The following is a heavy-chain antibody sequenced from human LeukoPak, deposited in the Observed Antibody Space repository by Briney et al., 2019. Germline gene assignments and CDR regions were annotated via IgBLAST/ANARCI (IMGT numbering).Heavy chain of an antibody. Sequence: PGGSLRLSCEGSGFAFDKYWISWVRQAPGQGLEWVANIKEDGSEKEFLDSVKGRFTISRDNSKKSVYLQMNSLRAEDTAVYYCARDVNRGVFDMWGQGTRVTVSS. CDR1: GFAFDKYW. V-gene: IGHV3-7*03. J-gene: IGHJ3*02. CDR3: ARDVNRGVFDM. CDR2: IKEDGSEK.